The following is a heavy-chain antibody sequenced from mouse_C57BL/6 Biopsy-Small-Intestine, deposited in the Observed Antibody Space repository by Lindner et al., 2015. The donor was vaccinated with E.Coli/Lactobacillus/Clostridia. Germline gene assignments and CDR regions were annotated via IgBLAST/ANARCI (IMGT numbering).Heavy chain of an antibody. CDR2: IYPGDGNT. CDR3: ARSYSN. D-gene: IGHD2-5*01. V-gene: IGHV1-82*01. CDR1: GHAFSSSW. J-gene: IGHJ3*01. Sequence: VQLQESGPELVKPGASVKISCKASGHAFSSSWMNWVKQRPGKGLEWIGRIYPGDGNTNYNGKFKGKATLTADKSSSTAYMQLSSLTSEDPAVYFCARSYSNWGQGTLVTVSA.